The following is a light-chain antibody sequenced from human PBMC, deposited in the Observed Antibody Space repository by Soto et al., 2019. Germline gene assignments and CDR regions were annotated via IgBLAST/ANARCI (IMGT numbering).Light chain of an antibody. J-gene: IGKJ2*01. CDR2: DAS. CDR1: QSVSSY. CDR3: QQRSNWPPYT. V-gene: IGKV3-11*01. Sequence: EIVLTQSPATLSLSPGERATLSCRASQSVSSYLAWYQQKPGQAPRLLIYDASTRATGIPARFSGSGSGTDFTLTICSLEPEDFAVYYCQQRSNWPPYTFGQGTKLEIK.